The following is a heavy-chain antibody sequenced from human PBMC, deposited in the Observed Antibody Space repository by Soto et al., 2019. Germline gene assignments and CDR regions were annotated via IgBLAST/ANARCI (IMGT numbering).Heavy chain of an antibody. CDR1: GDSVSGGDSY. Sequence: QVQLQESGPGLVKPSQTLSLTCTVSGDSVSGGDSYWSWIRQPPGMALEWIGYTSFSGYTSYTPSLKSRVTISVDISKSQFSLRLTSVTAADTAIYYCVRGGNPFHYATSGPGTFDKWGQGTLVSVSS. V-gene: IGHV4-30-4*01. CDR2: TSFSGYT. J-gene: IGHJ4*02. CDR3: VRGGNPFHYATSGPGTFDK. D-gene: IGHD3-22*01.